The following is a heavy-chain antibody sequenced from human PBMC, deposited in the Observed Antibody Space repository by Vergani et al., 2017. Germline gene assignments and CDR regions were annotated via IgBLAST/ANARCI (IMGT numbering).Heavy chain of an antibody. CDR2: ISYDGDRR. D-gene: IGHD4-11*01. CDR1: GFSFRGHS. Sequence: QVHLVESGGGVVQPGRSLTLSCVASGFSFRGHSMHWVRQAPGKGLEWVAMISYDGDRRDYGDFAKGRFTISRDSSKTVNLQMNSLRVEDTAMYFCAKDLSYSTSWPHLDSRVQGTIVTVSS. CDR3: AKDLSYSTSWPHLDS. J-gene: IGHJ4*02. V-gene: IGHV3-30*18.